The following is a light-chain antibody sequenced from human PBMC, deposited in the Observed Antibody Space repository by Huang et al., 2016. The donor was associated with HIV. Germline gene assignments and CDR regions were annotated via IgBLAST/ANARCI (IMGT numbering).Light chain of an antibody. V-gene: IGKV3-20*01. CDR3: QQFGSSPPYS. CDR2: RAS. CDR1: QSVNNNY. Sequence: EILLTQSPDTLSLSPGERATLSCRASQSVNNNYSAWDQQKPGQAPRLLIYRASNRATGIPDRFSGSGSGTDFTLTISRLEPDDFAVYYCQQFGSSPPYSFGQGTKLEIK. J-gene: IGKJ2*03.